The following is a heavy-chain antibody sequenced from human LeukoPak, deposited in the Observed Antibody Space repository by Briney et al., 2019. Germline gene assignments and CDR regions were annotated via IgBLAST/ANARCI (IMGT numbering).Heavy chain of an antibody. D-gene: IGHD6-19*01. V-gene: IGHV3-30*02. Sequence: PGGSLRLSCAASGFTFSSYGMHWVRQAPGKGLEWVAFIRYDGSNKYYADSVKGRFTISRDNSKNTLYLQMNSLRAEDTALYRCARGDSSGWYFDYWGQGTLVTVSS. CDR3: ARGDSSGWYFDY. CDR1: GFTFSSYG. J-gene: IGHJ4*02. CDR2: IRYDGSNK.